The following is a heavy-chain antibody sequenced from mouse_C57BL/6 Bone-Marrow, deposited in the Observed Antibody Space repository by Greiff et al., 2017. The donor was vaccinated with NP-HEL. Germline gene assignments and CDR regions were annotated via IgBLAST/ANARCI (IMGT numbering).Heavy chain of an antibody. J-gene: IGHJ4*01. D-gene: IGHD1-1*01. V-gene: IGHV5-17*01. CDR2: ISSGSSTI. Sequence: DVMLVESGGGLVKPGGSLKLSCAASGFTFSDYGMHWVRQAPEKGLEWVAYISSGSSTIYYADTVKGRFTISRDNAKNTLCLQMTSLRSEDTAMYYCARDYYGSSHYAMDYWGQGTSVTVSS. CDR3: ARDYYGSSHYAMDY. CDR1: GFTFSDYG.